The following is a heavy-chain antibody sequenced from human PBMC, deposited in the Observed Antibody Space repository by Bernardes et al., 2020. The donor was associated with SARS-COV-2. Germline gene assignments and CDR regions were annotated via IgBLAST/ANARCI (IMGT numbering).Heavy chain of an antibody. Sequence: SETLSLTCTVSGFSISSISYSWGWLPQPLGKGLEWIGSFYYSSTTYYNPSPKIRVTISVDTSKNQFSLKLSSVTAADTAVYYCARRGGLLWFGELLQDNWFDPGGQGNRVTVSS. CDR3: ARRGGLLWFGELLQDNWFDP. CDR2: FYYSSTT. J-gene: IGHJ5*02. CDR1: GFSISSISYS. V-gene: IGHV4-39*01. D-gene: IGHD3-10*01.